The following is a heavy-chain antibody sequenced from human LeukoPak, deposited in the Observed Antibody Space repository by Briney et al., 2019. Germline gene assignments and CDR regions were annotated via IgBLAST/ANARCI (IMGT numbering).Heavy chain of an antibody. V-gene: IGHV4-61*10. Sequence: PSQTLSLTCTVFGGSISSGSYYWSWIRQPAGKGLEWIGYIYYSGSTNYNPSLKSRVTISVDTSKYQFSLKLSSVTAADTAVYYCARETLIDDSSSSNWFDPWGQGTLVTVSS. D-gene: IGHD6-13*01. CDR3: ARETLIDDSSSSNWFDP. CDR2: IYYSGST. CDR1: GGSISSGSYY. J-gene: IGHJ5*02.